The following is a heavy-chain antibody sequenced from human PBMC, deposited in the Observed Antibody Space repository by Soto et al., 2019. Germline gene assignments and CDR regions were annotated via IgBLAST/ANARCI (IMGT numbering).Heavy chain of an antibody. CDR2: IIPIFGTA. V-gene: IGHV1-69*13. Sequence: SVKVSCKASGGTFSSYTISWVRQAPGQGLEWMGGIIPIFGTADYAQKFQGRVTITADESTSTAYMELSSLRSEDTAVYYCASHYDSSSYYYYYGMDVWSQGTTVTVSS. CDR3: ASHYDSSSYYYYYGMDV. CDR1: GGTFSSYT. J-gene: IGHJ6*02. D-gene: IGHD3-22*01.